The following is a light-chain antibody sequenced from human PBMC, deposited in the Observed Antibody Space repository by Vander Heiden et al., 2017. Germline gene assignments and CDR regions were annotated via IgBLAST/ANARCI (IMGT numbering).Light chain of an antibody. CDR1: QGISTF. CDR3: QQLNSYPL. J-gene: IGKJ4*01. Sequence: DIHLTQSPSFLSAPVGDRVTITCRASQGISTFLAWYQQKPEKAPKLLIYGASTLQSGVPSRFSGRGSGTEFTLTISSLQPEDFATYYCQQLNSYPLFGGGTKVEIK. V-gene: IGKV1-9*01. CDR2: GAS.